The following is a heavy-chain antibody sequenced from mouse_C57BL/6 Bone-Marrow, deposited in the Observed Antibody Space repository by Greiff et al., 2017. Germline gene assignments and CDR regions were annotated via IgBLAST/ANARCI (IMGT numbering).Heavy chain of an antibody. V-gene: IGHV3-6*01. CDR1: GYSITSGYY. Sequence: EVKLQESGPGLVKPSQSLSLTCSVTGYSITSGYYWNWIRQFPGNKLEWMGYISYDGSNNYNPSLKNRISITRDTSKNQFFLKLNSVTTEDTATYYCARGHYGSSYEAWFAYWGQGTLVTVSA. CDR2: ISYDGSN. D-gene: IGHD1-1*01. CDR3: ARGHYGSSYEAWFAY. J-gene: IGHJ3*01.